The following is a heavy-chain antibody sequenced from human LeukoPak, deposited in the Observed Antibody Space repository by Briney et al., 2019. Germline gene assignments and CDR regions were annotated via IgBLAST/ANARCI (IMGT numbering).Heavy chain of an antibody. Sequence: PSETLSLTCIVSGGSISSTCYYWGWIRQPPGKGLEWIGSIYYSGNTYYNPSLKSRVTISIDTSKNQFSLNLNSVTAADTAVYYCARAPVLLWFGVKTNWFDPWGQGTLVTVSS. V-gene: IGHV4-39*02. J-gene: IGHJ5*02. D-gene: IGHD3-10*01. CDR2: IYYSGNT. CDR3: ARAPVLLWFGVKTNWFDP. CDR1: GGSISSTCYY.